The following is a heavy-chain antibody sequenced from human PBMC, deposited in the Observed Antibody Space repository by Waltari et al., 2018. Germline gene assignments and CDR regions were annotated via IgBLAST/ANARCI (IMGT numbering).Heavy chain of an antibody. Sequence: EVQMVESGGGLVQPGGSLTISCEASGFTFSTFWMSWFRQAPGNGLEWVANIKEDGSATYYIDSVRGRFTISRDNAKNSLYLQMSSLRVDDTAMYYCSRDSSGNDYWGQGTLVTVS. CDR1: GFTFSTFW. D-gene: IGHD1-26*01. V-gene: IGHV3-7*01. CDR2: IKEDGSAT. J-gene: IGHJ4*02. CDR3: SRDSSGNDY.